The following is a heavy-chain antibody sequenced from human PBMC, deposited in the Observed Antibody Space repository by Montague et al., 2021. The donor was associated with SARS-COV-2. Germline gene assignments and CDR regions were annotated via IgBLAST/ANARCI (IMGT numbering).Heavy chain of an antibody. V-gene: IGHV4-38-2*01. D-gene: IGHD3-10*01. CDR3: ARWYYGSGSYPY. CDR2: IYHSGGT. J-gene: IGHJ4*02. CDR1: GYSISSGYY. Sequence: SESLSLTCSVSGYSISSGYYWGWIRQPPGKGLEWIGNIYHSGGTYYSPSLKSRVTVSIDTSKNQFSLRLSSVTAADTAVYYRARWYYGSGSYPYWGQGTLVTVSS.